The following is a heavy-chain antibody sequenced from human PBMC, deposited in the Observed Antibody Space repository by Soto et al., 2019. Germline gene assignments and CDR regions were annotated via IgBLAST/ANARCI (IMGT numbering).Heavy chain of an antibody. J-gene: IGHJ4*02. V-gene: IGHV1-69*13. CDR1: GGTFSSYA. Sequence: ASVKVSCKASGGTFSSYAISWVRQAPGQGLEWMGGIIPIFGTANYAQKFQGRVTITADESTSTAYMELSSLRSEDTAVYYCARDASGSYRGKYFDYWGQGSLVTVSS. CDR2: IIPIFGTA. D-gene: IGHD3-10*01. CDR3: ARDASGSYRGKYFDY.